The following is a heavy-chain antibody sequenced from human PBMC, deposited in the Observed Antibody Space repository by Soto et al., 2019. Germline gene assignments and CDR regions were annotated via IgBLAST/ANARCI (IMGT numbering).Heavy chain of an antibody. CDR3: ARALRGSGSWGWFDP. CDR1: GGSISSGDYY. V-gene: IGHV4-30-4*01. D-gene: IGHD3-10*01. CDR2: IYYSGTT. Sequence: QVQLQESGPGLVKTSQTLSLTCTVSGGSISSGDYYWSWIRQPPGKGLEWIGYIYYSGTTYYNPSLRTRVTKSVDTSKNHFSLKLTSVTATDTAVYYCARALRGSGSWGWFDPWGQGTLITVSS. J-gene: IGHJ5*02.